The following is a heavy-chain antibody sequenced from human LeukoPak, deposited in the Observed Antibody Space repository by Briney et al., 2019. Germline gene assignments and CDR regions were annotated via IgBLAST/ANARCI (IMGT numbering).Heavy chain of an antibody. Sequence: SETLSLTCTVSGGSVSSSSDSWGWIRQPPGKGLEWIGTISYSGSTYYSPSLKSRVTLLLDTSGNQFSLKLSSVTAADTAVYYCARGLFGDSSGSYYFDYWGQGTLVTVSS. CDR1: GGSVSSSSDS. CDR3: ARGLFGDSSGSYYFDY. J-gene: IGHJ4*02. D-gene: IGHD6-19*01. CDR2: ISYSGST. V-gene: IGHV4-39*07.